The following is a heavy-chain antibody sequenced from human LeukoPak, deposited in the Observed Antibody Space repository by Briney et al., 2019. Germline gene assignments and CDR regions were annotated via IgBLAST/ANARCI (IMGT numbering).Heavy chain of an antibody. CDR2: IDTNEDMT. J-gene: IGHJ4*02. Sequence: GGSLRLSCEASGFTFSYFVMHWVRQSPGKGLEYVSGIDTNEDMTYYARSVKGRFTISRDNDKTTVYLQMDSLRPEDTAVYYCARDVKYYFGSGSYQWGQGALVAVSS. CDR1: GFTFSYFV. CDR3: ARDVKYYFGSGSYQ. D-gene: IGHD3-10*01. V-gene: IGHV3-64*01.